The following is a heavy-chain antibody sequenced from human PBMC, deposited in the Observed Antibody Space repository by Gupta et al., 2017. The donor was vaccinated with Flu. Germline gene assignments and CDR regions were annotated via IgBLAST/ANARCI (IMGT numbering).Heavy chain of an antibody. CDR2: ITGSGGTT. CDR3: VKAPGYWGYYMEV. Sequence: RQAPGKGLEWVSIITGSGGTTYYADSVKGRFTISRDNSKSTLYLQMNSLRVEDTASYYCVKAPGYWGYYMEVWGKGTAVTVSS. J-gene: IGHJ6*03. D-gene: IGHD6-25*01. V-gene: IGHV3-23*01.